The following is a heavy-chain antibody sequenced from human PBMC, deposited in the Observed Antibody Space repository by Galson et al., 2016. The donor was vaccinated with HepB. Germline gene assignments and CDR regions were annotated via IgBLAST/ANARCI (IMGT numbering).Heavy chain of an antibody. CDR3: ARGTPDYRPYYFDY. CDR2: IRSKTYGGTT. CDR1: GFTFGDYA. D-gene: IGHD4-11*01. Sequence: LRLSCATSGFTFGDYAMSWFRQAPGKGLEWVGFIRSKTYGGTTEYAASVKARFTISRDDSKSFAYLQMSSLNTGDTAVYYCARGTPDYRPYYFDYWGQGTRVTVSS. J-gene: IGHJ4*02. V-gene: IGHV3-49*03.